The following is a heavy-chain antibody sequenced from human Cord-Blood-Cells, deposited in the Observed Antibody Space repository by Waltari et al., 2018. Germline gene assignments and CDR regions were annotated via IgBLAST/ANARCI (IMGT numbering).Heavy chain of an antibody. CDR1: GFTVSSNY. J-gene: IGHJ4*02. Sequence: EVQLVESGGGLIQPGGSLRLSCAASGFTVSSNYMSWVRQAPGKGQEWVSVIYSGGSTYYADSVKGRFTISRDNSKNTLYLQMNSLRAEDTAVYYCARDPGYYGSGSYYDYWGQGTLVTVSS. D-gene: IGHD3-10*01. V-gene: IGHV3-53*01. CDR3: ARDPGYYGSGSYYDY. CDR2: IYSGGST.